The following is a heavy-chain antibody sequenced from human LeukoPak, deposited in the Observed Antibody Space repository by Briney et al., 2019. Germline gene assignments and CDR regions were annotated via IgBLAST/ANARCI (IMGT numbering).Heavy chain of an antibody. CDR3: ARVLLWFGELLPETD. V-gene: IGHV1-18*01. D-gene: IGHD3-10*01. CDR1: GYTFTSYG. Sequence: ASVKVSCKASGYTFTSYGISWVRQAPGQGLEWMGWISAYNGNTNYAQKLQGRVTITTDTSTSTAYMELRSLRSDDTAVYYCARVLLWFGELLPETDWGQGTLVTVSS. CDR2: ISAYNGNT. J-gene: IGHJ4*02.